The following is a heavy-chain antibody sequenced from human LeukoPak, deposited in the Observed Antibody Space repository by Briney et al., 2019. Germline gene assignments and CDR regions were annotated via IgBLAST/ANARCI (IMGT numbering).Heavy chain of an antibody. CDR2: ISYDGSNK. CDR1: GFTFSSYA. V-gene: IGHV3-30-3*01. Sequence: SGGSLRLSCAASGFTFSSYAMHWVRQAPGKGLEWVAVISYDGSNKYYADSVKGRFTISGDNAKNTLYLQMNSLRVEDTAVYYCARGPPDGSGSYYPGADWGQGTLVTVSS. D-gene: IGHD3-10*01. CDR3: ARGPPDGSGSYYPGAD. J-gene: IGHJ4*02.